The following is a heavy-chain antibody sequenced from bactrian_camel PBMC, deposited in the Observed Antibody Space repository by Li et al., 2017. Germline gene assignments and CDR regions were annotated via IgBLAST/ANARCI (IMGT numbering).Heavy chain of an antibody. V-gene: IGHV3S42*01. CDR2: LDHRDGSP. D-gene: IGHD5*01. Sequence: VQPVESGGESAQSGGSLRLSCTVSTSISNLCMGWFRQAPGKEHEGVAALDHRDGSPSYADFVKGRFTISRDRTKNTVSLQMNSLKPEDTAMYYCAAGWVNRNVLSKDEYDYWGQGTQVTVS. CDR3: AAGWVNRNVLSKDEYDY. J-gene: IGHJ4*01. CDR1: TSISNLC.